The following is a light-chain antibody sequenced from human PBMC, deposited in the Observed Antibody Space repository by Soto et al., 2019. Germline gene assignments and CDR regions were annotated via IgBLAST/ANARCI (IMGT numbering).Light chain of an antibody. V-gene: IGKV1-5*03. J-gene: IGKJ1*01. CDR2: KGS. Sequence: DIQITQSPSTLSASVGDRVTITCRASQSISTWLAWYQQKPGKAPKVLIYKGSSLESGVPSRFSGSGSGTEFTLTISSLQPDDFATYFCQQYNSYSRTFGQGTKVEIK. CDR1: QSISTW. CDR3: QQYNSYSRT.